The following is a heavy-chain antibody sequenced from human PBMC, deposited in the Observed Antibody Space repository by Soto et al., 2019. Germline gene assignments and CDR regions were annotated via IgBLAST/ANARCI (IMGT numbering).Heavy chain of an antibody. D-gene: IGHD6-13*01. V-gene: IGHV4-59*08. J-gene: IGHJ4*02. CDR3: ARHLRYSSSWYRNPAFDY. CDR2: IYYTGST. CDR1: GGSISSYY. Sequence: PSETLSLTCTVSGGSISSYYWSWIRQPPGKGLEWIGYIYYTGSTNYNPSLKSRVTISVDTSKNQFSLKLNSVTAADTAVYYCARHLRYSSSWYRNPAFDYWGQGTLVTVSS.